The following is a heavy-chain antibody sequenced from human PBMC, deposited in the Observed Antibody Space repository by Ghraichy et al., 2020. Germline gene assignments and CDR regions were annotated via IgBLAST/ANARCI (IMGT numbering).Heavy chain of an antibody. CDR3: ARGRGGYYGVDV. D-gene: IGHD3-10*01. V-gene: IGHV3-11*01. CDR2: ISSSGSTI. Sequence: GGSLRLSCAASGFTFSDYYMSWIRQAPGKGLEWVSYISSSGSTIYYADSVKGRFTISRDNANNSLFLEMNSLRVEDTALYYCARGRGGYYGVDVWGQGTTVTVSS. CDR1: GFTFSDYY. J-gene: IGHJ6*02.